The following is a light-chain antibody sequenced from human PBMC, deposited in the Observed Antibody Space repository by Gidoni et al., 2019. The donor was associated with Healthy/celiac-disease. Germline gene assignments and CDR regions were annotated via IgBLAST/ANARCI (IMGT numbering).Light chain of an antibody. Sequence: QSVLTQPPSVSAAPGQKVTIACSGSSSNIGNNYVSWYQQLPGTAPNLLIYDNNKPPSGIPDRFSGSKSGTSATLGITGLQTGDEADYYCGTWDSSWGVFGGGTKLTVL. CDR3: GTWDSSWGV. J-gene: IGLJ2*01. CDR1: SSNIGNNY. CDR2: DNN. V-gene: IGLV1-51*01.